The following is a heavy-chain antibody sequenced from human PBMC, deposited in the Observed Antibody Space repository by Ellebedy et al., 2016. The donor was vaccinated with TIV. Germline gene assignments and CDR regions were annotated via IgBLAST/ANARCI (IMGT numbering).Heavy chain of an antibody. CDR3: ARADGMAPYYYHYMDV. Sequence: LSLTCAASGFAFTTYWMSWVRLAPGKGLEWVATIQQDGTKKYYVDSVKGRFTISRGNAENSLYLQMNSLRAEDTAVYYCARADGMAPYYYHYMDVWGKGTTVTVSS. V-gene: IGHV3-7*01. CDR1: GFAFTTYW. CDR2: IQQDGTKK. D-gene: IGHD5-24*01. J-gene: IGHJ6*03.